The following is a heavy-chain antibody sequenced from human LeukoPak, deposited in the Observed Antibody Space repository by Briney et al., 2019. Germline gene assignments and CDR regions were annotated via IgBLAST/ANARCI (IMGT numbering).Heavy chain of an antibody. J-gene: IGHJ4*02. D-gene: IGHD3-10*01. CDR1: GFIFSSYE. V-gene: IGHV3-48*03. CDR3: ARVGLWFGELSEKPFDY. CDR2: ISSSGSTI. Sequence: GGSLRLSCAASGFIFSSYEMNWVRQAPGKGLEWVSYISSSGSTIYYADSVKGRFTISRDKAKNSLYLQMNSLRAEDTAVYYCARVGLWFGELSEKPFDYWGQGTLVTVS.